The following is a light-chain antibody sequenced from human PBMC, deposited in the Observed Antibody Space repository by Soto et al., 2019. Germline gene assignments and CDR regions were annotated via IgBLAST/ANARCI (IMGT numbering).Light chain of an antibody. V-gene: IGKV1-5*01. J-gene: IGKJ1*01. CDR2: DAS. CDR1: QNINAW. Sequence: DIHMTQSPSSMTVSVGDRVTITCRTRQNINAWLAWYQQRPGQAPKLLIYDASTVQSGFPSRFSGSGSGTGFTLTISSLQPDDSATYYCQHYSLYSPWTFGQGTKVDIK. CDR3: QHYSLYSPWT.